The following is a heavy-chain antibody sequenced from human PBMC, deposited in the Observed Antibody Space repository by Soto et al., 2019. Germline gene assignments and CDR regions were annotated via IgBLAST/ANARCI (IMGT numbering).Heavy chain of an antibody. CDR1: GYTFSNFW. CDR3: ARERGGYGLFDA. CDR2: IYPGDHET. J-gene: IGHJ4*02. V-gene: IGHV5-51*01. Sequence: GESLKISCQSSGYTFSNFWIGWVRQLPGKGLEWMGIIYPGDHETRYSPSFHGKVTISADRSINTAYLKSVTAADTAVYYCARERGGYGLFDAWGQGTLVTVSS. D-gene: IGHD5-18*01.